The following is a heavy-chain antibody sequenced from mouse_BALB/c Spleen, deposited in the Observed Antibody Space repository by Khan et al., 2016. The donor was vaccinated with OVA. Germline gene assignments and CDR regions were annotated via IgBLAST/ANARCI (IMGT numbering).Heavy chain of an antibody. Sequence: QVQLQQSGAELVRPGVSVKISCKGSGYTFTDFTMHWVKQSHAMSLEWIGVISTYYGDANYNQKFKDKATMTVDNSSNTAYMDLARLTSEDSAIYYCAKGGGGDRFLYWGQGTLVTVSA. CDR2: ISTYYGDA. V-gene: IGHV1S137*01. CDR3: AKGGGGDRFLY. CDR1: GYTFTDFT. J-gene: IGHJ3*01.